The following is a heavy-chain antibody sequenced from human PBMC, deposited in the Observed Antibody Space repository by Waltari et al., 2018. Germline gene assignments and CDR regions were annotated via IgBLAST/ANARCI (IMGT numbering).Heavy chain of an antibody. V-gene: IGHV4-39*07. CDR1: GGSISSGSYY. D-gene: IGHD1-7*01. J-gene: IGHJ5*02. CDR3: ASYNGNYAWFDP. Sequence: QLQLQESGPGLVKPSETLSLACTVSGGSISSGSYYWGWIRQPPGKGLEWIGTIYYSGSTYYNPSLKSRRTISVDTSKNQFSLNLSSVTAADTAVYYCASYNGNYAWFDPWGQGTLVTVSS. CDR2: IYYSGST.